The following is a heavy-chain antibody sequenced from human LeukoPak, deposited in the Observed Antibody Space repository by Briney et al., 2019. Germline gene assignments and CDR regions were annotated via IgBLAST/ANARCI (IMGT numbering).Heavy chain of an antibody. CDR3: AKDRSDNNTWYAGSH. Sequence: GGSLRLSCAASGFALTSYTMSWVRQAPGKGLEWVSGISGSGDTTYYADSVRGRFTISRDNSKNTLYLQMNSLRAEDTAVYYCAKDRSDNNTWYAGSHWGQGTLVTVSS. J-gene: IGHJ4*02. D-gene: IGHD2-8*01. V-gene: IGHV3-23*01. CDR2: ISGSGDTT. CDR1: GFALTSYT.